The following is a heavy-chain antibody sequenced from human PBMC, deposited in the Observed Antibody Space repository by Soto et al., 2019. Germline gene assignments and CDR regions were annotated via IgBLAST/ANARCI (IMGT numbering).Heavy chain of an antibody. Sequence: QVQLVQSGAEVRKPGSSVKVSCKASGGTFSRYAVSWVRQAPGQGLEWMGGIIPMFGTANYAQKFKGRVTITADEPTSTAYMELRSLRSEDTALYYCARGWGHDTSDYYYAYWGQGTLITVSS. CDR3: ARGWGHDTSDYYYAY. CDR2: IIPMFGTA. V-gene: IGHV1-69*01. CDR1: GGTFSRYA. J-gene: IGHJ4*02. D-gene: IGHD3-22*01.